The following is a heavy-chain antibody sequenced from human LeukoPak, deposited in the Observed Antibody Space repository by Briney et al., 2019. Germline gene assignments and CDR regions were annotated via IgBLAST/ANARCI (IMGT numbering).Heavy chain of an antibody. CDR1: GYTFTGYY. J-gene: IGHJ6*03. V-gene: IGHV1-2*02. CDR3: AREPRITIFGVVTNYYYYYMDV. D-gene: IGHD3-3*01. CDR2: INPNSGGT. Sequence: ASVKVSCKASGYTFTGYYMHWVRPAPGQGLEWMGWINPNSGGTNYAQKFQGRVTMTRDTSISTAYMELSRLRSDDTAVYYCAREPRITIFGVVTNYYYYYMDVWGKGTTVTVSS.